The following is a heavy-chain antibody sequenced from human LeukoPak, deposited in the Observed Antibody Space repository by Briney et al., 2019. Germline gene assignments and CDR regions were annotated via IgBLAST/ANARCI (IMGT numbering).Heavy chain of an antibody. CDR3: ARDYCSSTSCLFDY. D-gene: IGHD2-2*01. Sequence: ASVKVSCKAFGDTFTGYHMHWVRQAPGQGLEWMGRINPNSGDTNYAQKFQGRVTMTRDTSISTAYMELSRLRSDDTAVYYCARDYCSSTSCLFDYWGQGTLVTVSS. CDR1: GDTFTGYH. J-gene: IGHJ4*02. V-gene: IGHV1-2*06. CDR2: INPNSGDT.